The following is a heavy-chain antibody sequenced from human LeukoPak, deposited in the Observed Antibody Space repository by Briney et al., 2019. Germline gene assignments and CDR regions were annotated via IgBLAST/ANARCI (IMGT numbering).Heavy chain of an antibody. V-gene: IGHV3-21*01. CDR2: ISSSSSYI. J-gene: IGHJ4*02. D-gene: IGHD3-22*01. CDR1: GFTFSSYS. CDR3: ARGADYYDSSGYYYHLDY. Sequence: GSLRLSCAASGFTFSSYSMNWVRQAPGKGLEWVSSISSSSSYIYYADSVKGRFTISRDNAKNSLYLQMNSLGAEDTAVYYCARGADYYDSSGYYYHLDYWGQGTLVTVSS.